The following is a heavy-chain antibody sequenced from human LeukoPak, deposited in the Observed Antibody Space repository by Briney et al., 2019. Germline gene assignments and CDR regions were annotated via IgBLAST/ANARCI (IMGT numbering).Heavy chain of an antibody. J-gene: IGHJ6*03. Sequence: SETLSLTCTVSGGSISSYYWSWIRQPPGKGLEWIGNIYYNGNTYYNSSLKSRVTISIDTSKKQFSLKLSSVTAADTAVYYCARESRSSGWYYYYYMDVWGKGTTVTVSS. CDR1: GGSISSYY. V-gene: IGHV4-59*01. CDR2: IYYNGNT. D-gene: IGHD6-19*01. CDR3: ARESRSSGWYYYYYMDV.